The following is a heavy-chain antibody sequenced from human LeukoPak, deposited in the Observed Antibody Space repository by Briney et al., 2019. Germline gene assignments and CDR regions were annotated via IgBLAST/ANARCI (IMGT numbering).Heavy chain of an antibody. D-gene: IGHD3-9*01. CDR2: ISSSGTSI. V-gene: IGHV3-21*06. CDR1: GFTFSTYS. J-gene: IGHJ3*02. CDR3: ARRAILTGHTDVFDI. Sequence: GGSLRLSCAASGFTFSTYSMNWVRQAPGKGLEWVSYISSSGTSIAYADSVKGRFTISRDNAKNSLYLQMNSLRAEDTAVYYCARRAILTGHTDVFDIWGQGTEVTVSS.